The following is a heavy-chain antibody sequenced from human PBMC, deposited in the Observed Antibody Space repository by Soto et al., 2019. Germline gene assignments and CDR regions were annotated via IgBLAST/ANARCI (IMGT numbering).Heavy chain of an antibody. J-gene: IGHJ6*02. V-gene: IGHV3-21*01. D-gene: IGHD2-2*01. CDR3: AREKCSSTSCNHGMDV. CDR2: ITSSSSYK. Sequence: GGSLRLSCVASAFTFNNFPMHWVRQAPGEGLQWLASITSSSSYKYYADSVKDRFTISRDNAKNSLFLELTGLRAEDTAVYYCAREKCSSTSCNHGMDVWGLGTTVTVSS. CDR1: AFTFNNFP.